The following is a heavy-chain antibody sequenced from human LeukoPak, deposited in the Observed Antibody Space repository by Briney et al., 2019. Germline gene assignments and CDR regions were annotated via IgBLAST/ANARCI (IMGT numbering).Heavy chain of an antibody. D-gene: IGHD4-11*01. J-gene: IGHJ3*02. CDR3: ARDSKSRRPGENAFDI. Sequence: ASVKVSCKASGYTFTSYDINWVRQATGQGLEWMGWMNPNSGNTGYAQKFQGRVTMTRNTSTSTVYMELSSLRSEDTAVYYCARDSKSRRPGENAFDIWGQGTMVTVSS. CDR2: MNPNSGNT. V-gene: IGHV1-8*01. CDR1: GYTFTSYD.